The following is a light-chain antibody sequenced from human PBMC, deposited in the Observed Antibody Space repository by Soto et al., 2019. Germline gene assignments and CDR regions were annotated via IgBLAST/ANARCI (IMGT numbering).Light chain of an antibody. Sequence: QSALTQPASMSGSPGQSITISCTGTSSDVGAYDYVSWYQQHPGKAPKLIISEVSNRPSGVSDRFSGSKSANTASLTISGLQAEDEADYYCSSYTTDTTGVFGGGTKVTFL. CDR1: SSDVGAYDY. CDR3: SSYTTDTTGV. V-gene: IGLV2-14*01. J-gene: IGLJ3*02. CDR2: EVS.